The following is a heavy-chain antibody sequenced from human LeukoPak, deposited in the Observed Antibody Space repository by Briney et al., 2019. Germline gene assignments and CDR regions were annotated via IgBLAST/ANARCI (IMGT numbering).Heavy chain of an antibody. CDR3: VKESGDRYGYGFVY. CDR1: GFTFDDYA. J-gene: IGHJ4*02. D-gene: IGHD5-18*01. Sequence: PGGSLRLSCAASGFTFDDYAMHRVRQAPGKGLEWVSGISWNLIHIGYADSVNGRFTISRDNAKNSLYLQMNGLRTDDTALYYCVKESGDRYGYGFVYWGQGTLVTVSS. V-gene: IGHV3-9*01. CDR2: ISWNLIHI.